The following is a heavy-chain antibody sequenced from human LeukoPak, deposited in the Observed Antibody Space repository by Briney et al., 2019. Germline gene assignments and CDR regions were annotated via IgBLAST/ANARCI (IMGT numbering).Heavy chain of an antibody. Sequence: GGSLRLSCAASGFTFRSYAMNWVRQAPGKGVEWVSAISGNVVSTYYADSVKGGFTISRDNSKNTLYLQMNSLRAEDTALYYCAKDRLRFLEWFAYDAFDIWGQGTMVTVSS. CDR1: GFTFRSYA. J-gene: IGHJ3*02. D-gene: IGHD3-3*01. CDR3: AKDRLRFLEWFAYDAFDI. CDR2: ISGNVVST. V-gene: IGHV3-23*01.